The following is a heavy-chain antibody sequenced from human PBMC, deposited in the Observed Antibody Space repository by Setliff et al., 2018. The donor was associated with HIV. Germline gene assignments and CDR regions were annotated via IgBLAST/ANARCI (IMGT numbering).Heavy chain of an antibody. CDR3: AKSFEASDVFDI. J-gene: IGHJ3*02. Sequence: GSLRLSCAASGFTFNNYGMNWVRQAPGKGLEWVALIYYDGSKKYYADSVQGRFTISRDNSKKMLYLQMNSLRAEDTAVYYCAKSFEASDVFDIWGQGTVVTVSS. V-gene: IGHV3-33*06. D-gene: IGHD3-9*01. CDR2: IYYDGSKK. CDR1: GFTFNNYG.